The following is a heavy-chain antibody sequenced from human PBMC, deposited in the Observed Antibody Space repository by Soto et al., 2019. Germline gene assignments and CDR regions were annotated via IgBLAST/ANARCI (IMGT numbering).Heavy chain of an antibody. J-gene: IGHJ4*02. D-gene: IGHD3-22*01. Sequence: SETLSLTCTISGGSISSGDFYWSWIRQPPGKGLEWIGYIYYSGNTYYNPSLKSRVTISVDTSKNQFSLKLSSVTAADTAVYYCASGGSTYYYDSSGYYALDYWGQGTLVTVSS. CDR2: IYYSGNT. V-gene: IGHV4-30-4*01. CDR1: GGSISSGDFY. CDR3: ASGGSTYYYDSSGYYALDY.